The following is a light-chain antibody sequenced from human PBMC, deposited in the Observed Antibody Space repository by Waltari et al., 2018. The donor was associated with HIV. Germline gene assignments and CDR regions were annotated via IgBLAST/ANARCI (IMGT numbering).Light chain of an antibody. Sequence: DIQMTQSQSSLAASVGDRVTITCRASQSIDNYLNWYQQKPGKAPKLLIYAASDLQSGVPSRFSGSGSGTDFTRTISSLQPEDFATYYCQQSYTTPLFTFAPGTKVDIK. J-gene: IGKJ3*01. V-gene: IGKV1-39*01. CDR1: QSIDNY. CDR2: AAS. CDR3: QQSYTTPLFT.